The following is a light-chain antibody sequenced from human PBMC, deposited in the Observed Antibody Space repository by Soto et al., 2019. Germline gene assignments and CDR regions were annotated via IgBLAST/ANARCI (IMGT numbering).Light chain of an antibody. J-gene: IGLJ2*01. CDR3: AAWDDSLSGVV. V-gene: IGLV1-47*02. Sequence: QSVLTQPPSASGTPGQRVTISCSGSSSNIGSNYVYWYQQLPGTAPKLLIYSNNQRSSGVPDRFSGSKSGTSASLAISGLRSEDEADYYCAAWDDSLSGVVFGGGTKLT. CDR1: SSNIGSNY. CDR2: SNN.